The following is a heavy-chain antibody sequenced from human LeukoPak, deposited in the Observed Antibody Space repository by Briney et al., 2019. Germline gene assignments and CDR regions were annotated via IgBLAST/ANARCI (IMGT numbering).Heavy chain of an antibody. CDR1: GGSFSGYY. CDR3: ARGPFASLYSSRSRIFDL. Sequence: SETLSLTCAVYGGSFSGYYWSWIRQPPGKGLGWIGEINHSGSTNYNPSLKSRVTISVDTSKNQFSLKLSSVTAAHTAVSYCARGPFASLYSSRSRIFDLWGRGTLVTVSS. CDR2: INHSGST. V-gene: IGHV4-34*01. J-gene: IGHJ2*01. D-gene: IGHD6-19*01.